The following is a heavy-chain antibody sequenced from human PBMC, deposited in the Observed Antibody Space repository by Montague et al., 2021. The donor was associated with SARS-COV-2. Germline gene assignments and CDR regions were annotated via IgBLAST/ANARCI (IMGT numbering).Heavy chain of an antibody. D-gene: IGHD5-12*01. CDR2: VSGDGDST. V-gene: IGHV3-23*01. Sequence: SLRLSCAVSGFYFNDYGMSWVRQAPGKGLDWVSAVSGDGDSTYYXDSVKGRLTISRDNSKNTLYLQMNSLRAEDTAVYYCAKCLRFSGFDGNYFDSWGQGTLVTVSS. CDR3: AKCLRFSGFDGNYFDS. CDR1: GFYFNDYG. J-gene: IGHJ4*02.